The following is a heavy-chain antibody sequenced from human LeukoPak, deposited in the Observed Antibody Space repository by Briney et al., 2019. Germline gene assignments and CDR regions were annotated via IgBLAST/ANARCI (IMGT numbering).Heavy chain of an antibody. CDR1: GYTFTDYY. D-gene: IGHD3-22*01. CDR3: ARDRVTMIVVVNDFDY. CDR2: MNPNSGNT. V-gene: IGHV1-18*04. J-gene: IGHJ4*02. Sequence: ASVKVSCKTSGYTFTDYYIHWVRQATGQGLEWMGWMNPNSGNTNYAQKLQGRVTMTTDTSTSTAYMELRSLRSDDTAVYYCARDRVTMIVVVNDFDYWGQGTLVTVSS.